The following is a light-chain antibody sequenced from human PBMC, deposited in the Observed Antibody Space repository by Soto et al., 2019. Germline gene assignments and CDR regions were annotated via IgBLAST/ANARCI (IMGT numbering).Light chain of an antibody. CDR3: QQYDTSPGLT. CDR2: GTS. Sequence: EIVLTQSPGTLSLSPGARATLSCRSSQSVSSTYLAWYQQKPGQAPRLLLYGTSSRATGSPDRFSGSGSGTDYTLPISRLEPEDFAVYYCQQYDTSPGLTFGGGTRVEIK. J-gene: IGKJ4*01. CDR1: QSVSSTY. V-gene: IGKV3-20*01.